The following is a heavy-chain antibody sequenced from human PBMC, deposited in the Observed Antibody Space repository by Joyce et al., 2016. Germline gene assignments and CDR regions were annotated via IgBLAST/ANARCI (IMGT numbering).Heavy chain of an antibody. J-gene: IGHJ4*02. CDR2: IDPGDSET. Sequence: EVQLVQSGAEVKKPGESLKISCRGSGYIFSTHWIGWVRQMPGKGLEWMGIIDPGDSETRYSPSFQGQVTISADKSIDTAYLQWSSLKASDTGIYYCARHHRSYSGSDDLDYWGQGSLVTVSS. CDR3: ARHHRSYSGSDDLDY. CDR1: GYIFSTHW. V-gene: IGHV5-51*01. D-gene: IGHD5-12*01.